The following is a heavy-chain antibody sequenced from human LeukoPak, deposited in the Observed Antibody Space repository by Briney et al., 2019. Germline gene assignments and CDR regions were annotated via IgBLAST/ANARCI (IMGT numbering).Heavy chain of an antibody. CDR2: ISWNSGSI. J-gene: IGHJ3*02. CDR3: AKDISFTMIVVEFAFDI. CDR1: GFTFDDYA. Sequence: PGGSLRLSCAASGFTFDDYAMHWVRQAPGKGLEWVSGISWNSGSIGYADSVKGRFTISRDNAKNSLYLQMNSLRAEDTALYYCAKDISFTMIVVEFAFDIWGQGTMVTVSS. V-gene: IGHV3-9*01. D-gene: IGHD3-22*01.